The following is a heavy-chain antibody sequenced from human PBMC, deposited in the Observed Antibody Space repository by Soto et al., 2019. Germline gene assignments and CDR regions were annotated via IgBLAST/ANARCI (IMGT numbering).Heavy chain of an antibody. CDR2: ISGSGGST. Sequence: SLRLSCAASGFTFSSYAMSWVRQAPGKGLEWVSAISGSGGSTYYADSVKGRFTISRDNSKNTLYLQMNSLRAEDTAVYYCAKMGDSSGSYFDYWGQGTLVTVSS. D-gene: IGHD3-22*01. CDR3: AKMGDSSGSYFDY. J-gene: IGHJ4*02. CDR1: GFTFSSYA. V-gene: IGHV3-23*01.